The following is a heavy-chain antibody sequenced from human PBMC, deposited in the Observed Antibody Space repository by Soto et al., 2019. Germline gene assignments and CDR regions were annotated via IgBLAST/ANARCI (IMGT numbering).Heavy chain of an antibody. J-gene: IGHJ3*02. CDR3: ARGDAAFDI. CDR2: IYYSGST. CDR1: GGSISSYY. V-gene: IGHV4-59*01. D-gene: IGHD2-21*02. Sequence: SETLSLTCTVSGGSISSYYWSWIRQPPGKGLEWIGYIYYSGSTNYNPSLKSRVTISVDTSKNQFSLKLSSVTAAETAVYYCARGDAAFDIWGQGTMVTV.